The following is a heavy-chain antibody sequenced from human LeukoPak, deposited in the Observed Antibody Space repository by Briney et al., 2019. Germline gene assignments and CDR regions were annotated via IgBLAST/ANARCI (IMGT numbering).Heavy chain of an antibody. Sequence: ASVKVSCKASGYTFTSYDISWVRQATGQGLEWMGWMNPNSGNTGYAQRFQGRVTMTRNTSISTPYMELSRLRSDDTAVYYCARGYCSGGSCYGGFDYWGQGTLVTVSS. CDR3: ARGYCSGGSCYGGFDY. V-gene: IGHV1-8*01. D-gene: IGHD2-15*01. CDR1: GYTFTSYD. J-gene: IGHJ4*02. CDR2: MNPNSGNT.